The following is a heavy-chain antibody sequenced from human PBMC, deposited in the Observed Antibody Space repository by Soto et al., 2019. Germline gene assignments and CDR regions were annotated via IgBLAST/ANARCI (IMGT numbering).Heavy chain of an antibody. CDR1: GFTFSSYG. V-gene: IGHV3-30*18. CDR3: AKDLGHYYYYYGMDV. CDR2: ISYDGSNK. J-gene: IGHJ6*02. Sequence: GGSLRLSCAASGFTFSSYGMHWVRQAPGKGLEWVAVISYDGSNKYYADSVKGRFTISRDNSKNTLYLQMNSLRAEDTAVYYCAKDLGHYYYYYGMDVWGQGTTVTVS.